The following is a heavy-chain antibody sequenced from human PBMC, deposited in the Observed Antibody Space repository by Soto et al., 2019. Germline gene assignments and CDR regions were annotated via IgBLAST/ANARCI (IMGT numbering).Heavy chain of an antibody. D-gene: IGHD7-27*01. V-gene: IGHV4-34*01. CDR2: INNSGST. J-gene: IGHJ4*02. Sequence: SETLSLTCAVYGGSFSGYYWSWIRQPPGKGLEWIGEINNSGSTNYNPSLRSRVTISVDTYKNQYSLKLSSVTAADAVVYYWGRDPPNWGHDYWGQGTLVTVSS. CDR3: GRDPPNWGHDY. CDR1: GGSFSGYY.